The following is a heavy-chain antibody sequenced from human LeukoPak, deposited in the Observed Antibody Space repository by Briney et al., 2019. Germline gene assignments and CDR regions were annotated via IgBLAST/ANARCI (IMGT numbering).Heavy chain of an antibody. J-gene: IGHJ4*02. V-gene: IGHV3-23*01. Sequence: PGGSLRLSCAASGFTFSSYAMSWVRQAPGKGLEWVSAISGSGGSTYYADSVKGRFTISRDNSKNTLYLQMNSLRAEDTAVYYCAKLTVYYYDIGEYYFDYWGQGTLVTVSS. CDR2: ISGSGGST. CDR1: GFTFSSYA. CDR3: AKLTVYYYDIGEYYFDY. D-gene: IGHD3-22*01.